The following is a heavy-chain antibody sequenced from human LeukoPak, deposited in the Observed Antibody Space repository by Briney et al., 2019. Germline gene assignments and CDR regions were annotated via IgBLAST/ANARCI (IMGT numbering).Heavy chain of an antibody. D-gene: IGHD4-11*01. J-gene: IGHJ3*02. V-gene: IGHV3-66*01. CDR2: IYSGGST. Sequence: SGGSLRLSCAASGFTVSSNYMSWVRQAPGKGLEWVSVIYSGGSTYYADSVKGRFTISRDNSKNTLYLQMNSLRAEDTAVYYCARDDYLAAFDIWGQGTMVTVSS. CDR3: ARDDYLAAFDI. CDR1: GFTVSSNY.